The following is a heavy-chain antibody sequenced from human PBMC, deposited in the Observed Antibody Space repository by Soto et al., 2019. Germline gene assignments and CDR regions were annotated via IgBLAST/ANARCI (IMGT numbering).Heavy chain of an antibody. CDR1: GGSISSGGYY. CDR3: ARGAFDWLLSENYYYMDV. D-gene: IGHD3-9*01. V-gene: IGHV4-31*03. Sequence: QVQLQESGPGLVKPSQTLSLTCTVSGGSISSGGYYWSWIRQHPGKGLEWIGYIYYSGNTYYNLSHKSRLTISVDTAKNQFSLKLSSVTAADTAVYYCARGAFDWLLSENYYYMDVWGKGTTVTVSS. J-gene: IGHJ6*03. CDR2: IYYSGNT.